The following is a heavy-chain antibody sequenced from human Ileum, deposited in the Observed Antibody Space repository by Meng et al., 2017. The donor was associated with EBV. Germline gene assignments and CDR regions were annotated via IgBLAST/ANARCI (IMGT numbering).Heavy chain of an antibody. CDR2: IIPALGTP. Sequence: QGEPVHSGSGVKNPGSSVKVSCKSSGSTFSVYGITWVRPAPGQGLEWMGGIIPALGTPKYARKFQDRLTIIADKSTSTGYMELHSLTSNDTAVYFCARGTGADYWGQGTLVTVPS. D-gene: IGHD3-10*01. J-gene: IGHJ4*02. CDR3: ARGTGADY. V-gene: IGHV1-69*06. CDR1: GSTFSVYG.